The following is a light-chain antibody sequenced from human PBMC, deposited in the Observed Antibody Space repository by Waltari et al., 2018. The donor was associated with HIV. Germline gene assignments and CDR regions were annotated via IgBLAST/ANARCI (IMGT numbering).Light chain of an antibody. J-gene: IGLJ2*01. CDR1: HIGSKR. CDR2: RDS. CDR3: QVWDSNTVI. V-gene: IGLV3-9*01. Sequence: SYELTQPLSVSVALGQTARVICGGNHIGSKRVHWYQQKPGQAPVLVIDRDSNRPSGIPDRFSVSNSGNTATLTISRAQAGDEADYYCQVWDSNTVIFGGGTRLTVL.